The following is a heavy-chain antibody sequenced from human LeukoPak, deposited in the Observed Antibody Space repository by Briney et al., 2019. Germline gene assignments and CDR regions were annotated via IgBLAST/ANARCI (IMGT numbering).Heavy chain of an antibody. V-gene: IGHV1-46*01. CDR1: GYTFTNYR. CDR3: ARLDSSGYIDASDI. D-gene: IGHD3-22*01. CDR2: INPSGAST. Sequence: GASVKVSCKASGYTFTNYRMQWVRQAPGQGLEWMGIINPSGASTIYAQSFQGRVTMTRDTSTSTVYMELSSLRSEDTAVYYCARLDSSGYIDASDIWGQGTMVTVSS. J-gene: IGHJ3*02.